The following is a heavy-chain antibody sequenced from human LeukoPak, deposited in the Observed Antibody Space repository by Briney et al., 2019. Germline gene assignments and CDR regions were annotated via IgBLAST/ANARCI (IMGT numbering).Heavy chain of an antibody. CDR2: INHSGST. J-gene: IGHJ6*03. CDR3: ARAGGSTVTTLNYYYYYYYYMDV. Sequence: KPSETLSLTCAVYGGSFSGYYWSWIRQPPGKGLEWIGEINHSGSTNYNPSLKSRVTISVDTSKNQFSLKLSSVTAADTAVYYCARAGGSTVTTLNYYYYYYYYMDVWGKGTTVTVSS. CDR1: GGSFSGYY. V-gene: IGHV4-34*01. D-gene: IGHD4-17*01.